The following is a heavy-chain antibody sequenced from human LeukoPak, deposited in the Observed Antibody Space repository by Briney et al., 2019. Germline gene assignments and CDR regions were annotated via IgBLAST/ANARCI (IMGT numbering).Heavy chain of an antibody. V-gene: IGHV3-21*01. Sequence: GGSLRLSCAASGFTFSSYSMNWVRQAPGRGLEWVSSISTSSIYIYYGDSVKGRFTISRDNAKNSLYLQMNSLRAEDTAVYYCARVEGVRFLEWLTKYYYYMDVWGKGTTVTVSS. D-gene: IGHD3-3*01. CDR2: ISTSSIYI. CDR3: ARVEGVRFLEWLTKYYYYMDV. CDR1: GFTFSSYS. J-gene: IGHJ6*03.